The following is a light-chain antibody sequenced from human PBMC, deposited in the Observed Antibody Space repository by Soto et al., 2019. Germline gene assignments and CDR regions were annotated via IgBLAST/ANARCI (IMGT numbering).Light chain of an antibody. Sequence: QSALTQPASMSGSPGQSITISCTGTSSDVGNYNHVSWYQQRPGKAPKVLIYDASKRPSGVSNRFSGSKSGDTASLTISGLQAEDEADYYCFSYAGSSLWVFGGGTQLTVL. CDR2: DAS. J-gene: IGLJ3*02. CDR1: SSDVGNYNH. CDR3: FSYAGSSLWV. V-gene: IGLV2-23*01.